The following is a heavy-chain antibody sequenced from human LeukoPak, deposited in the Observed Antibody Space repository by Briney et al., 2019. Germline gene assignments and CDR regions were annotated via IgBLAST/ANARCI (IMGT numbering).Heavy chain of an antibody. J-gene: IGHJ4*02. CDR3: ARDRRDGYPYYFDY. V-gene: IGHV4-59*01. D-gene: IGHD5-24*01. CDR2: IYYSGST. Sequence: PSETLSLTCTVSGGSISSYYWSWIRQPPGKGLEWIGYIYYSGSTNYNPSLKSRVTISVDTSKNQFSLKLSSVTAADTAVYHCARDRRDGYPYYFDYWGQGTLVTVSS. CDR1: GGSISSYY.